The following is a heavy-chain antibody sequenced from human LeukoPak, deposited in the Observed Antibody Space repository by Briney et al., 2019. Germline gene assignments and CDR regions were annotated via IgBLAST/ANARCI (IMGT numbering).Heavy chain of an antibody. J-gene: IGHJ5*02. CDR2: IYYSGTT. D-gene: IGHD6-19*01. Sequence: PSETLSLTCTVSGGSISTYFWSWIRQTPGKGLEWIGYIYYSGTTNYNPSLKSRVTMSVDTSKNQFSLKLSSVTAADTAVYYCARDPEGNGWKNNWFDPWGQGTLVTVSS. CDR3: ARDPEGNGWKNNWFDP. CDR1: GGSISTYF. V-gene: IGHV4-59*01.